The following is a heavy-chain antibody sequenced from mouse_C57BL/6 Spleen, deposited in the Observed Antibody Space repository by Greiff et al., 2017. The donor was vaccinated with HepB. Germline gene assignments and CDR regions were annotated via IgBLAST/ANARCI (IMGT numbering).Heavy chain of an antibody. CDR2: ISSGGDYI. Sequence: EVKLMESGEGLVKPGGSLKLSCAASGFTFSSYAMSWVRQTPEKRLEWVAYISSGGDYIYYADTVKGRFTISRDNARNTLYLQMSSLKSEDTAMYYCTRDGYYGSRNAMDYWGQGTSVTVSS. CDR1: GFTFSSYA. D-gene: IGHD1-1*01. V-gene: IGHV5-9-1*02. CDR3: TRDGYYGSRNAMDY. J-gene: IGHJ4*01.